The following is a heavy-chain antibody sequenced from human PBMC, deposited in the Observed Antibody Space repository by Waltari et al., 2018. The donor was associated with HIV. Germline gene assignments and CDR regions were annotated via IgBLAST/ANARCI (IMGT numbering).Heavy chain of an antibody. V-gene: IGHV3-7*01. CDR2: VKQDGREK. J-gene: IGHJ3*02. Sequence: EVQLVESGGGLVQPGGSLRLSCAASGFTFSTYWMSWVRQAPGRGLEWVANVKQDGREKYYVDSVKGRFTISRDNSKNSLYLQMNSQRAEDTAVYYCARMIVLGVAATGAFESWGQGTMVTVSS. CDR1: GFTFSTYW. CDR3: ARMIVLGVAATGAFES. D-gene: IGHD2-15*01.